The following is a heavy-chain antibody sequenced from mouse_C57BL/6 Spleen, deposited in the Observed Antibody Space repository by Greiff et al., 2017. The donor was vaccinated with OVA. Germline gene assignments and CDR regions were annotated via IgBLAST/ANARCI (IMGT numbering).Heavy chain of an antibody. J-gene: IGHJ3*01. CDR2: IYPGNSDT. CDR1: GYTFTSYW. CDR3: TAYYSNYGGAWFAY. D-gene: IGHD2-5*01. Sequence: EVQLQESGTVLARPGASVKMSCKTSGYTFTSYWMHWVKQRPGQGLEWIGAIYPGNSDTSYNQKFKGKAKLTAVTSASTAYMELSSLTNEDSAVYYCTAYYSNYGGAWFAYWGQGTLVTVSA. V-gene: IGHV1-5*01.